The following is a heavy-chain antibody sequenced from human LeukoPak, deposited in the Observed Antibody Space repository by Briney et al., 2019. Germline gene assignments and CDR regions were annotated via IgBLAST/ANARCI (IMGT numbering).Heavy chain of an antibody. CDR3: ARVSAMMYSSSWYFDY. CDR1: GFXFNSYT. Sequence: GGSLRLSCAASGFXFNSYTMNWIRQAPGKGLEWVSSISDGSDYIYYADSLRGRFTISRDNAKNSLYLQMNSLRAEDTAVYYCARVSAMMYSSSWYFDYWGQGTLVTVSS. D-gene: IGHD6-13*01. CDR2: ISDGSDYI. J-gene: IGHJ4*02. V-gene: IGHV3-21*01.